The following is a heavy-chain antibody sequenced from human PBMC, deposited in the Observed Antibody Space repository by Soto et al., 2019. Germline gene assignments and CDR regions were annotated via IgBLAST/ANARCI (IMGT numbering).Heavy chain of an antibody. CDR2: INPNSGGT. CDR3: AREPPPMVRGVTYYYYGMDV. CDR1: GYTFTGYY. D-gene: IGHD3-10*01. Sequence: ASVKVSCKASGYTFTGYYMHWVRQAPGQGLEWMGWINPNSGGTNYAQKFQGWVTMTRDTSISTAYMELSRLRSDDTAVYYCAREPPPMVRGVTYYYYGMDVWGQGTTVTVSS. V-gene: IGHV1-2*04. J-gene: IGHJ6*02.